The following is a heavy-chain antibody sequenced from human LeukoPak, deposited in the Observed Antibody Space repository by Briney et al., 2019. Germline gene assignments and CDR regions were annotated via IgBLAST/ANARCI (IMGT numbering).Heavy chain of an antibody. CDR1: GYTFTSYD. CDR3: ARDRQVRAYYYGSGCYYPRRNWFDP. CDR2: MNPNSGNT. D-gene: IGHD3-10*01. J-gene: IGHJ5*02. Sequence: ASVKVSCKASGYTFTSYDINWVRQATGQGLEWMGWMNPNSGNTGYAQKFQGRVTMTRNTSISTAYMELSSLRSEDTAVYYCARDRQVRAYYYGSGCYYPRRNWFDPWGQGTLVTVSS. V-gene: IGHV1-8*01.